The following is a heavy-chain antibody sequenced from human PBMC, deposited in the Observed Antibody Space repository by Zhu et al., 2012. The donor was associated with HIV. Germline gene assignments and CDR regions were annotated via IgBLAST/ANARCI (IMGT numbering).Heavy chain of an antibody. J-gene: IGHJ6*03. CDR1: DFSINNGYY. D-gene: IGHD1-26*01. CDR3: ARHATLYSGNFYYYMDV. Sequence: QVQLQESGPGLVKPSETLSVTCAVSDFSINNGYYWGWIRQSPGKGLEWIGNIYLSGSTYYNPSLKSRVTISVDMSNNKFSLNLSSVTAADTAVYYCARHATLYSGNFYYYMDVWGKGTTVTVSS. CDR2: IYLSGST. V-gene: IGHV4-38-2*01.